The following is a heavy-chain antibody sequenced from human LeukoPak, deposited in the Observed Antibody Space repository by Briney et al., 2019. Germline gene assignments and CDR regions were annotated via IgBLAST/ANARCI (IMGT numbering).Heavy chain of an antibody. D-gene: IGHD4-23*01. V-gene: IGHV1-18*01. J-gene: IGHJ4*02. CDR2: ISAYNGNT. CDR3: AKERWEQTRDDYFDY. CDR1: GYTFSIYG. Sequence: ASVKVSCKASGYTFSIYGVSWMRQAPGQGLEWVAWISAYNGNTNYAQKFQGRVTMTTDTSTSTAYMELRSLRSDDTAVYYCAKERWEQTRDDYFDYWGQGTLVTVSS.